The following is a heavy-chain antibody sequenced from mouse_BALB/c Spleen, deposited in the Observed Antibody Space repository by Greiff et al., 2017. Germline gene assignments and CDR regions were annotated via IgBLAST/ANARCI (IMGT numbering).Heavy chain of an antibody. CDR1: GFSLTSYD. CDR2: IWTGGGT. V-gene: IGHV2-9-2*01. Sequence: QVQLKESGPGLVAPSQSLSITCTVSGFSLTSYDISWIRQPPGKGLEWLGVIWTGGGTNYNSAFMSRLSISKDNSKSQVFLKMNSLQTDDTAIYYCVRDGGGNAMDYWGQGTSVTVSS. CDR3: VRDGGGNAMDY. J-gene: IGHJ4*01.